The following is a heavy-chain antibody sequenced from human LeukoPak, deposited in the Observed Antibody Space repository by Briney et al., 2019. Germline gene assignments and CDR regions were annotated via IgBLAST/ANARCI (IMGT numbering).Heavy chain of an antibody. CDR1: GFTFNDYA. CDR2: ISGSGGDT. Sequence: GGSLRLSCAASGFTFNDYAMSWVRQAPGKGLEGVATISGSGGDTYYRESVTGRFTLSRDNSKNIMSLHMDSLRPEDTALYYCARSHYFDSSGYYYDLDYWSQGILVTVSS. D-gene: IGHD3-22*01. V-gene: IGHV3-23*01. CDR3: ARSHYFDSSGYYYDLDY. J-gene: IGHJ4*02.